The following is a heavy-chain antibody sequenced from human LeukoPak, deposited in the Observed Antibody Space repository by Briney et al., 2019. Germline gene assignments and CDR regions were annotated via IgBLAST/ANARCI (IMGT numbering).Heavy chain of an antibody. CDR3: AKRSPFYFDY. D-gene: IGHD1-26*01. V-gene: IGHV3-23*01. Sequence: GGSLRLSCAASGFTFSNHAMNWVRQAPGKGLEWVSTISGRGGSPYYADSVKGRFTISRDNSKNTVYLQMNSLRAEDTAVYYCAKRSPFYFDYWGQGTLVTVSS. J-gene: IGHJ4*02. CDR2: ISGRGGSP. CDR1: GFTFSNHA.